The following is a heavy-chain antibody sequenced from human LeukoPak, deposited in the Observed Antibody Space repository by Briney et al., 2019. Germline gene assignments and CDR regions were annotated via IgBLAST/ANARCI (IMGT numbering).Heavy chain of an antibody. CDR1: GFTFSDYY. D-gene: IGHD3-22*01. CDR3: ARDRGLLPVDY. J-gene: IGHJ4*02. V-gene: IGHV3-11*01. Sequence: GGSLRLSCAASGFTFSDYYMSWIREAPGKGLERVSYISSSGSTIYYADSVKGRFTISRDNAKNSLYLQMNSLRAEDTAVYYCARDRGLLPVDYWGQGTLVTVSS. CDR2: ISSSGSTI.